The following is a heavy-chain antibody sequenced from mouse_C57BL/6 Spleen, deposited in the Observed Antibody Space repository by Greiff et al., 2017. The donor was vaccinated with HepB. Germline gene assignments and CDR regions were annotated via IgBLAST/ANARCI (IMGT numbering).Heavy chain of an antibody. J-gene: IGHJ3*01. V-gene: IGHV3-6*01. Sequence: DVKLQESGPGLVKPSQSLSLTCSVTGYSITSGYYWNWIRQFPGNKLEWMGYISYDGSNNYNPSLKNRISITRDTSKNQFFLKLNSVTTEDTATYYCARGGTYYSNLFAYWGQGTLVTVSA. CDR1: GYSITSGYY. CDR3: ARGGTYYSNLFAY. D-gene: IGHD2-5*01. CDR2: ISYDGSN.